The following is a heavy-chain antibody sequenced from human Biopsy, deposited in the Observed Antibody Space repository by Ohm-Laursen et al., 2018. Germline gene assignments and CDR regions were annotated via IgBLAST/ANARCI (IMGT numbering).Heavy chain of an antibody. CDR1: TGTFNSYG. V-gene: IGHV1-69*11. Sequence: SSVKVSCKVPTGTFNSYGIIWVRQAPGQGLEWMGRIIPILRTTAYAQTFLGRVTITADSPTSTVDMELTSLTSDDTAVYFCAREAIGYQLPCDGWGQGTLVTVSS. J-gene: IGHJ4*02. CDR2: IIPILRTT. CDR3: AREAIGYQLPCDG. D-gene: IGHD2-2*01.